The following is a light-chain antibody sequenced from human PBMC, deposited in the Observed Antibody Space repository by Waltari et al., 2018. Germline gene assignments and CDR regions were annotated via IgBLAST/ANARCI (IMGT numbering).Light chain of an antibody. CDR3: QQYNNWRT. J-gene: IGKJ2*01. V-gene: IGKV3-15*01. Sequence: LMTPPPATLSLSPGERATLACRASQSISRNITWYQQKPGQAPRLLIYGASTRAPGVPARFSGSGSGTQFTLSISSLQSEDFAVYYCQQYNNWRTFGQGTKLEIK. CDR2: GAS. CDR1: QSISRN.